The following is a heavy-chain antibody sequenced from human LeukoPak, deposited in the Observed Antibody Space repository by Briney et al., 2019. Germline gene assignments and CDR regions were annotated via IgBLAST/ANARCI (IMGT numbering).Heavy chain of an antibody. CDR3: VISIGYYPGY. CDR2: ISSTSNYI. CDR1: GFTFSSYS. Sequence: PGGSLRLSCAASGFTFSSYSMNWVRQAPGKGLEWVSSISSTSNYIYYADSVKGRFTISRDNAKNSLYLQMNSLRAEDTAVYYCVISIGYYPGYWGQGTLLTVSS. J-gene: IGHJ4*02. V-gene: IGHV3-21*04. D-gene: IGHD3-22*01.